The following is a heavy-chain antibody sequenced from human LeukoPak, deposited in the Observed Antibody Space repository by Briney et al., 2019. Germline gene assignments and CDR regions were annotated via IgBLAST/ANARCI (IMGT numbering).Heavy chain of an antibody. CDR2: INPDTGDK. J-gene: IGHJ4*02. CDR3: ARTTSMTASGYDY. CDR1: GYTFTNYH. Sequence: ASVKVSCKASGYTFTNYHINWVRQASGQGLDWMTWINPDTGDKGYARKSQDRVTITTDTSISTAYMELSSLSSEDTAVYFCARTTSMTASGYDYWGQGTLVTVSS. D-gene: IGHD2-21*02. V-gene: IGHV1-8*03.